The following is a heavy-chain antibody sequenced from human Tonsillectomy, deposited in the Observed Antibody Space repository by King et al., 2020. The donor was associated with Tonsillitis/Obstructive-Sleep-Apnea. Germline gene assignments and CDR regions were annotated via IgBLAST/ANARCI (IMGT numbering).Heavy chain of an antibody. J-gene: IGHJ4*02. CDR2: ISAGSSYI. D-gene: IGHD3-10*01. V-gene: IGHV3-21*01. CDR3: ARGVGDMAIGDY. CDR1: RFTFSRYT. Sequence: VQLVESGGGLVKPGGSLRLSCAASRFTFSRYTMHWVRQAPGKGLEWVSSISAGSSYIYYADSMTGRFTISRDNAKNSLYLQMNSLRAEDTAVYYCARGVGDMAIGDYWGQGTLVTVSS.